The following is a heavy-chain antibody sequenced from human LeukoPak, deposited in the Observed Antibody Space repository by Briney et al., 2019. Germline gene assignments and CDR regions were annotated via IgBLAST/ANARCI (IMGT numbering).Heavy chain of an antibody. J-gene: IGHJ4*02. CDR1: GGSISSSSYY. V-gene: IGHV4-39*01. CDR2: IYYSGST. Sequence: SETLSLTCTVSGGSISSSSYYWGWIRQPPGKGLEWIGSIYYSGSTYYNPSLKSRVTISVDTSKNQFSLKLSSVTAADTAVYYCARVAYSYDSSGYFVFDYWGQGTLVTVSS. CDR3: ARVAYSYDSSGYFVFDY. D-gene: IGHD3-22*01.